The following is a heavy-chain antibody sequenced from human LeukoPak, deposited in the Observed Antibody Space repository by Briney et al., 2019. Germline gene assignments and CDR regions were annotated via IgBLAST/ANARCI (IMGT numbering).Heavy chain of an antibody. D-gene: IGHD5-18*01. CDR1: GGSFSGYY. Sequence: SETLSLTCAVYGGSFSGYYWSWIRQPAGKGLEWIGRIYTSGSTNYNPSLKSRVTMSVDTSKNQFSLKLSSVTAADTAVYYCARGIGKLWSLFDYWGQGTLVTVSS. V-gene: IGHV4-59*10. J-gene: IGHJ4*02. CDR2: IYTSGST. CDR3: ARGIGKLWSLFDY.